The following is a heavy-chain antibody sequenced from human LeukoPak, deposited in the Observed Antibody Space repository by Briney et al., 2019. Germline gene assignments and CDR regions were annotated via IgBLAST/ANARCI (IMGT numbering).Heavy chain of an antibody. V-gene: IGHV1-2*02. Sequence: ASVKISCKASGYTFTGYYMHWVRQAPGQGLEWMGWINPNSGGTNYAQKFQGRVTMTRDTSISTAYMELSRLRSGDTAVYYCARGHGRYSSGFLGYWGQGTLVTVSS. CDR3: ARGHGRYSSGFLGY. CDR1: GYTFTGYY. J-gene: IGHJ4*02. CDR2: INPNSGGT. D-gene: IGHD6-19*01.